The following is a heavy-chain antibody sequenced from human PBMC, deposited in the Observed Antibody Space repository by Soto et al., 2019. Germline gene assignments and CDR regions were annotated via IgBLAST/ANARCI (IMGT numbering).Heavy chain of an antibody. CDR3: AREAVGVADWFDP. Sequence: QVQLQESGPGLVKPSQTLSLTCTVSGGSISSGGYYWSWIRQHPGKGLEWIGYNYYSGSTYYNPSLQRRVTLSVDTSKHRFSLKLSSVTAADTAVYYCAREAVGVADWFDPWGQGTLVTVSS. CDR1: GGSISSGGYY. J-gene: IGHJ5*02. CDR2: NYYSGST. V-gene: IGHV4-31*03. D-gene: IGHD2-15*01.